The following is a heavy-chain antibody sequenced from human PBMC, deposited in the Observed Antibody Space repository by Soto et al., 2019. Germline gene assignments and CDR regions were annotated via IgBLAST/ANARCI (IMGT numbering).Heavy chain of an antibody. Sequence: SETLSLTCTVSGGSISSFDWNWIRQPPGKGLEWIGYISYSGSTNYNPSPKSRVTISVDTSKNQFSLKLSSVTATDTAVYYCARQDSSGYGFDYWGQGTLVTVSS. J-gene: IGHJ4*02. D-gene: IGHD3-22*01. CDR3: ARQDSSGYGFDY. CDR1: GGSISSFD. V-gene: IGHV4-59*08. CDR2: ISYSGST.